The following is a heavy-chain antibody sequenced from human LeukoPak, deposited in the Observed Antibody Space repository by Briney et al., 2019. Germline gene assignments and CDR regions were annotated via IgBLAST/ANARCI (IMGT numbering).Heavy chain of an antibody. D-gene: IGHD7-27*01. CDR1: GGTFSSYA. CDR3: ARSPSLGQPNYYFDY. Sequence: SVTVSCKASGGTFSSYAISWVQQAPGQGLEWMGGIIPIFGTANYAQKFQGRVTITADESTSTAYMELSSLRSEDTAVYYCARSPSLGQPNYYFDYWGQGTLVTVSS. CDR2: IIPIFGTA. J-gene: IGHJ4*02. V-gene: IGHV1-69*13.